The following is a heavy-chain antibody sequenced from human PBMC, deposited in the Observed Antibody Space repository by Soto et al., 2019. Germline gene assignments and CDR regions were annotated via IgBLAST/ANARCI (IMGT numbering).Heavy chain of an antibody. CDR2: ISGSGGTT. J-gene: IGHJ4*02. D-gene: IGHD3-22*01. V-gene: IGHV3-23*01. Sequence: PGGSLRLSCAASGFTFSTYAMSWVRQAPGKGLEWVSAISGSGGTTYYADSVKGRFTISRDNSKNTLYLQMNSLRAEDTALYYCATPPSYHHLKISSGYYYWGQGTLVTVSS. CDR1: GFTFSTYA. CDR3: ATPPSYHHLKISSGYYY.